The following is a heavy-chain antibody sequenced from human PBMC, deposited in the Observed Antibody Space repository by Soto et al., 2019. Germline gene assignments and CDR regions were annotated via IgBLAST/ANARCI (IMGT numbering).Heavy chain of an antibody. CDR2: IIPIFGTA. J-gene: IGHJ6*02. CDR3: ASRGGDIVVVPDYYYYYGMDV. D-gene: IGHD2-2*01. Sequence: EASVKVSCKASGGTFSSYAISWVRQAPGQGLEWMGGIIPIFGTANYAQKFQGRVTITADESTSTAYMELSSLRSEDTAVYYCASRGGDIVVVPDYYYYYGMDVWGQGTTVTVSS. V-gene: IGHV1-69*13. CDR1: GGTFSSYA.